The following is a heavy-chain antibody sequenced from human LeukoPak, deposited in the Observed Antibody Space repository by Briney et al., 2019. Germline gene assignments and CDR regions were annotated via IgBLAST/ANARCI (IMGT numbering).Heavy chain of an antibody. CDR2: ISSSSSTI. V-gene: IGHV3-48*01. D-gene: IGHD7-27*01. Sequence: PGGSLRLSCAASGFTFSSYSRNWVRQAPGKGLEWVTYISSSSSTIYYADSVKGRFTISRDNAKNSLYLEMNSLRAEDTAVYYCARKTGGSLDIWGQGTMVTVSS. CDR3: ARKTGGSLDI. J-gene: IGHJ3*02. CDR1: GFTFSSYS.